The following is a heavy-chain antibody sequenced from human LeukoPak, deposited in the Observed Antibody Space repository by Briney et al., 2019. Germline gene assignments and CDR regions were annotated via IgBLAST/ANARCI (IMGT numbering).Heavy chain of an antibody. J-gene: IGHJ4*02. CDR1: GGSISRYY. D-gene: IGHD5-24*01. CDR3: ARDGYNSYFDY. V-gene: IGHV4-59*01. Sequence: SETLSLTCTVSGGSISRYYWSWIRQPPGKGLEWIGYIYYSGSTNYNPSLKSRVTISVDTSKNQFSLKLSSVTAADTAVYYCARDGYNSYFDYWGQGTLVTVSS. CDR2: IYYSGST.